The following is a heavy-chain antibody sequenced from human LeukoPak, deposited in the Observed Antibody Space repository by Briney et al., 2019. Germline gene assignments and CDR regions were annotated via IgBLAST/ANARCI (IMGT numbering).Heavy chain of an antibody. CDR1: GLTVSSNY. D-gene: IGHD5-24*01. CDR3: ARGGWLNLPIDY. J-gene: IGHJ4*02. CDR2: IYSGGST. V-gene: IGHV3-66*02. Sequence: GGSLRLSCAASGLTVSSNYRSWVRQAPGKGLEWVSDIYSGGSTYYEASVKGRFTISKDNSKNTVYLQMNSLRAEDTAVYYCARGGWLNLPIDYWGQGTLVTVSS.